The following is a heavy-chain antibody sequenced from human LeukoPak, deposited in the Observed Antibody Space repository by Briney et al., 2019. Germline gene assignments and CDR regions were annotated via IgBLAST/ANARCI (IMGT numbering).Heavy chain of an antibody. J-gene: IGHJ4*02. CDR1: RFTFSSHA. D-gene: IGHD1-26*01. CDR3: ATLDVGATVY. Sequence: GGSLRLSCAASRFTFSSHAMSWVRQAPGKGLEWVSSISDSGGSAYYADSVKGRFTISRDNSKNTLYLQMNSLRAEDTAVYYCATLDVGATVYWGQGTLVTVSS. V-gene: IGHV3-23*01. CDR2: ISDSGGSA.